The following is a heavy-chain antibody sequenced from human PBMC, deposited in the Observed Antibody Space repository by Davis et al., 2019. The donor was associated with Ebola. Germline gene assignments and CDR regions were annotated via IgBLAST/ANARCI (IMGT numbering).Heavy chain of an antibody. J-gene: IGHJ6*02. CDR2: INHSGST. CDR1: GGSISSYY. Sequence: MPSETLSLTCTVSGGSISSYYWSWIRQPPGKGLEWIGEINHSGSTNYNPSLKSRVTISVDTSKNQFSLKLSSVTAADTAVYYCAREFYYYGMDVWGQGTTVTVSS. V-gene: IGHV4-34*01. CDR3: AREFYYYGMDV.